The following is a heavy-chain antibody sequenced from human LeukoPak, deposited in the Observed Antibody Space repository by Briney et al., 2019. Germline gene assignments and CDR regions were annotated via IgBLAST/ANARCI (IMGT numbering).Heavy chain of an antibody. CDR3: AKGVAVATYYYMDV. CDR2: IRSKAYGGTT. CDR1: GFTFGDYA. V-gene: IGHV3-49*03. J-gene: IGHJ6*03. Sequence: PGGSLRLSCTASGFTFGDYAMSWFRQAPGKGLEWVGFIRSKAYGGTTEYAASVKGRFTISRDDSKSIAYLQMNSLRAEDTAVYYCAKGVAVATYYYMDVWGKGTTVTVSS. D-gene: IGHD6-19*01.